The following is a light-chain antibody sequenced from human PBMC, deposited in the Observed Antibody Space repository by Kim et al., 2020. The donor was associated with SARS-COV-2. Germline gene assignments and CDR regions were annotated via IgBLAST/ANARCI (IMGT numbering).Light chain of an antibody. J-gene: IGKJ2*01. CDR2: SAS. V-gene: IGKV3-20*01. CDR1: QSVSSSY. Sequence: LSPGERVTLACRASQSVSSSYLAWYQQKPGQAPRLLIYSASSRATGIPDRFSGSGSGTDFTLTISRLEPEDFAVYYCQQYGSSLYTFGQGTKLEI. CDR3: QQYGSSLYT.